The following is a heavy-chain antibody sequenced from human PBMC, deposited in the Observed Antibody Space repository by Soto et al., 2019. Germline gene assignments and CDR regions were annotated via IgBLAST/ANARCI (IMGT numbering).Heavy chain of an antibody. D-gene: IGHD2-15*01. CDR3: AHRQDKAAGYCY. Sequence: QITLKKSGPALLKSTPTLTVTCTSSVLSLSTSGVGVGWFRQPPGKTLEWLALIYLNDDKPYSPSLKSRLTITKDTSKNQVVLTMTNMDRVDTAKYYCAHRQDKAAGYCYWGPGTPVTVSS. CDR1: VLSLSTSGVG. CDR2: IYLNDDK. J-gene: IGHJ4*02. V-gene: IGHV2-5*01.